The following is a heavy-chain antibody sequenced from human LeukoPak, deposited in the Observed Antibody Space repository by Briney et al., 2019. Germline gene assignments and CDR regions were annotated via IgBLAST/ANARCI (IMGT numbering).Heavy chain of an antibody. CDR2: IIPIFGTA. Sequence: SVKVSCKASGGTFSSYANSWVRQAPGQGLEWMGGIIPIFGTANYAQKFQGRVTITADESTSTAYMELSSLRSEDTAVYYCARDQGDYPYYYGMDVWGQGTTVTVSS. D-gene: IGHD4-17*01. V-gene: IGHV1-69*01. J-gene: IGHJ6*02. CDR1: GGTFSSYA. CDR3: ARDQGDYPYYYGMDV.